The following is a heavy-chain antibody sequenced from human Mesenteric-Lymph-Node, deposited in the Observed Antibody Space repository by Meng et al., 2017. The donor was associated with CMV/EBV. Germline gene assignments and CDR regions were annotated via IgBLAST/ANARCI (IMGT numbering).Heavy chain of an antibody. CDR1: GFTFGSYA. V-gene: IGHV3-23*01. CDR2: ISGSGGST. D-gene: IGHD3-10*01. Sequence: SGFTFGSYAMRWVRQAPGKGLEWVSVISGSGGSTYYADSVKGRFTISRDNTKNRMYLQMNSLRAEDTALYYCVKHIGYYYGSGSYFDYWGQGTLVTVSS. J-gene: IGHJ4*02. CDR3: VKHIGYYYGSGSYFDY.